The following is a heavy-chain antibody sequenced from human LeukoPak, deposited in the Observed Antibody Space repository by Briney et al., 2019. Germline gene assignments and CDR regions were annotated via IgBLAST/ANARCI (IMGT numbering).Heavy chain of an antibody. CDR2: ISGSGGST. V-gene: IGHV3-23*01. D-gene: IGHD5-18*01. CDR3: AEDSSGYSYETFDY. CDR1: GFTFSSYA. J-gene: IGHJ4*02. Sequence: PGGSLRLSCAASGFTFSSYAMSWVRQAPGKGLEWVSAISGSGGSTYYADSVKGRFTISRDNSKNTLYLQMNSLRAEDTAVYYCAEDSSGYSYETFDYWGQGTLVTVSS.